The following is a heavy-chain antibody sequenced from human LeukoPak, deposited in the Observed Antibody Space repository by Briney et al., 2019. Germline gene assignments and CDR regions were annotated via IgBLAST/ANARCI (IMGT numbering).Heavy chain of an antibody. Sequence: GRSLRLSCAASGFTFSSYAMHWVRQAPGKGLEWVAVISYDGSNKYYADSVKGRFTISRDNSKNTLYLQMNSLRAEDTAVYYCAREALIDYGDYVHDAFDIWGQGTMVTVSS. CDR1: GFTFSSYA. J-gene: IGHJ3*02. V-gene: IGHV3-30-3*01. D-gene: IGHD4-17*01. CDR3: AREALIDYGDYVHDAFDI. CDR2: ISYDGSNK.